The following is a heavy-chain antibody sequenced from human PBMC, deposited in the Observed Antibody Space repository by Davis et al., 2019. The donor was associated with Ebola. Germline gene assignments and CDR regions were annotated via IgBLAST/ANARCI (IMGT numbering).Heavy chain of an antibody. Sequence: LSLTCAASGFTFSSYAMSWVRQAPGKGLEWVANIKQDGSEKYYVDSVKGRFTISRDNAKNSLYLQMNSLRAKDTAVYYCARAGSIVPPWDYFDYWGQGTLVTVSS. J-gene: IGHJ4*02. CDR3: ARAGSIVPPWDYFDY. D-gene: IGHD6-6*01. CDR2: IKQDGSEK. CDR1: GFTFSSYA. V-gene: IGHV3-7*01.